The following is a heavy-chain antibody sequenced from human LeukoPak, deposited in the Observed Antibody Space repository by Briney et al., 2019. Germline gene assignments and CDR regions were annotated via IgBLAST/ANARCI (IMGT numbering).Heavy chain of an antibody. CDR3: ARAKDIVVVPAAMHFDY. Sequence: ASVKVSCKASGGTFSSYAISWVRQAPGQGLEWMGGIIPIFGTANYAQKFQGRVTITADESTSTAYMGLSSLRSEDTAVYYCARAKDIVVVPAAMHFDYWGQGTLVTVSS. CDR1: GGTFSSYA. CDR2: IIPIFGTA. V-gene: IGHV1-69*13. J-gene: IGHJ4*02. D-gene: IGHD2-2*01.